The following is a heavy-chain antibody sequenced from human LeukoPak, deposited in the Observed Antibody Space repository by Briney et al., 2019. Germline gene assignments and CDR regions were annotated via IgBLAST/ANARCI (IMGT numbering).Heavy chain of an antibody. D-gene: IGHD3-3*01. CDR3: ARPSYDFWSGYYSHYYFDY. CDR1: GYSFTSYW. CDR2: IYPGDSDT. Sequence: GESLKISCKGSGYSFTSYWIGWVRQMPGKVLEWMGIIYPGDSDTRYSPSFQGQVTISADKSISTAYLQWSSLKASDTAMYYCARPSYDFWSGYYSHYYFDYWGQGNLVTVSS. J-gene: IGHJ4*02. V-gene: IGHV5-51*01.